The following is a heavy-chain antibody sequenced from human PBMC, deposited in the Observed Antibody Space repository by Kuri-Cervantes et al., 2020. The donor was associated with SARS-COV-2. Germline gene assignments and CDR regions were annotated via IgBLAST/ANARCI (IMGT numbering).Heavy chain of an antibody. J-gene: IGHJ2*01. CDR2: INPNSGGT. D-gene: IGHD6-19*01. CDR3: AKSPRVAGTTDWHFDL. CDR1: GYTFTGYY. V-gene: IGHV1-2*04. Sequence: ASVKVSCKASGYTFTGYYMHWVRQAPGQGLEWMGWINPNSGGTNYAQKFQGWVTMTRDTSISTAYMELSRLRSDDTAVYYCAKSPRVAGTTDWHFDLWGRGTLVTVSS.